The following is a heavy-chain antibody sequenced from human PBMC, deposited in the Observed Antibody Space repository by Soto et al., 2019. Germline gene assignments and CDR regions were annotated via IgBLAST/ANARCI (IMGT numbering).Heavy chain of an antibody. Sequence: HVQLVQSGAAVKKPGSSVKVSCKSSGGPFSGHTMNWVRQAPGQGLEWMGGLTPIFDAPIYAQNFRGRVTLXADEPASTAYMELSSLTSEDTAVYYCARDRREVVGNDAFDFWGQGTMVTVSS. J-gene: IGHJ3*01. D-gene: IGHD2-15*01. CDR1: GGPFSGHT. V-gene: IGHV1-69*12. CDR3: ARDRREVVGNDAFDF. CDR2: LTPIFDAP.